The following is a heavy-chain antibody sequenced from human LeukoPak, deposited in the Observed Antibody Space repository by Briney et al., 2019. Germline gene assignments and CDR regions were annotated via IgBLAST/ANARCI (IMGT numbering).Heavy chain of an antibody. CDR1: GFTFNSYW. V-gene: IGHV3-7*01. CDR2: IDPDGSER. Sequence: GGSLRLSCAASGFTFNSYWMSWVRQAPGKGLEWVANIDPDGSERQYGDSVKGRFTTSRDNAKNSLYLQMNSLRAEDTAIYYCARIYYFGDNNWRYFDNWGQGTLVTVSS. CDR3: ARIYYFGDNNWRYFDN. D-gene: IGHD3-10*01. J-gene: IGHJ4*02.